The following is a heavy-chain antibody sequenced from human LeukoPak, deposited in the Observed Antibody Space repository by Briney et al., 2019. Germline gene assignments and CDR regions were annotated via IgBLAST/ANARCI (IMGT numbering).Heavy chain of an antibody. V-gene: IGHV3-9*01. CDR3: AKDISPMETGYYIDY. CDR1: GFTFDDYA. CDR2: ISWNSGSI. J-gene: IGHJ4*02. D-gene: IGHD3-9*01. Sequence: GGSLRLSCAASGFTFDDYAMHWVRQAPGKGLEWVSGISWNSGSIGYADSVKGRFTISRDNAKNSPYLQMNSLRAEDTALYYCAKDISPMETGYYIDYWGQGTLVTVSS.